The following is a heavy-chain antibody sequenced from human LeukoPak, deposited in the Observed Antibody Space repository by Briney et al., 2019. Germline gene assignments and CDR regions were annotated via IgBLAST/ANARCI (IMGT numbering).Heavy chain of an antibody. CDR1: GFSFSRYE. CDR3: VREGRGRSGTNAYDI. J-gene: IGHJ3*02. D-gene: IGHD6-19*01. Sequence: PGGSLRRSGASYGFSFSRYEMQWVRRGTGKRLEGVSAIGTSGDTFYAGSVKGRFTISRENAKDSLYLQMNSLSAGDTAVYYCVREGRGRSGTNAYDIWGQGTVVSVST. V-gene: IGHV3-13*01. CDR2: IGTSGDT.